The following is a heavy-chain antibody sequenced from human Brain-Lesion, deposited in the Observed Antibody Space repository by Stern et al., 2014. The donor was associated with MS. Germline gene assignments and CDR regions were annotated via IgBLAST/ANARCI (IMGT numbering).Heavy chain of an antibody. CDR1: GYTFTGYY. D-gene: IGHD3-22*01. CDR3: ATYYYDSTGYNDF. CDR2: INPKSGGT. J-gene: IGHJ4*02. V-gene: IGHV1-2*04. Sequence: VQLEESGAEVKKPGASVKVSCKASGYTFTGYYMHWVRQAPGQGLEWMGWINPKSGGTNYAQKFQGWVTMTRDTSINTAYMELSRLRSDDMAVYYCATYYYDSTGYNDFWGQGTLVTVSS.